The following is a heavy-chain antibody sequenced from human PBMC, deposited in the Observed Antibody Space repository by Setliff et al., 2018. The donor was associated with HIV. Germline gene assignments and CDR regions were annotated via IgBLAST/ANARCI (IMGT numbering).Heavy chain of an antibody. CDR1: GYSISSGYY. CDR3: ARDIQAAGTGWFDP. CDR2: IYHSGST. J-gene: IGHJ5*02. V-gene: IGHV4-38-2*02. D-gene: IGHD6-13*01. Sequence: SETQSLTCAVSGYSISSGYYWGWIRQPPGKGLEWIGSIYHSGSTYYNPSLKSRVTISLDTSKNQFSLKLSSVTAADTAVYYCARDIQAAGTGWFDPWGQGTLVTVSS.